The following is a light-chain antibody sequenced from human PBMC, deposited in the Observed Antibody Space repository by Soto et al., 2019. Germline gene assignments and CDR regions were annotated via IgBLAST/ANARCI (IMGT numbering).Light chain of an antibody. CDR1: SSNIGSNT. CDR2: SNN. CDR3: AAWDDSLNSPV. V-gene: IGLV1-44*01. J-gene: IGLJ2*01. Sequence: QSVLTQPPSASGTPGQRVTISCSGSSSNIGSNTVNWYRQLPGTAPKLLIYSNNQRPSGVPDRFSGSKSGTSASLAISGLQSEDEADYYCAAWDDSLNSPVFGGRTKVTVL.